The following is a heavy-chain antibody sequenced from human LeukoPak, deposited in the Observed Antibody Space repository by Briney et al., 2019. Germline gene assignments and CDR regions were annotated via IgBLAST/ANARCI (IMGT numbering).Heavy chain of an antibody. CDR3: ARTSSGSRLKNYYYYMDV. D-gene: IGHD1-26*01. V-gene: IGHV4-34*01. Sequence: PSETLSLTCAVYGGSFSGYYWSWIRQPPGKGLEWIGEINHSGSTNYSPSLKSRVTISVDTSKNQFSLKLSSVTAADTAVYYCARTSSGSRLKNYYYYMDVWGKGTTVTVSS. CDR2: INHSGST. CDR1: GGSFSGYY. J-gene: IGHJ6*03.